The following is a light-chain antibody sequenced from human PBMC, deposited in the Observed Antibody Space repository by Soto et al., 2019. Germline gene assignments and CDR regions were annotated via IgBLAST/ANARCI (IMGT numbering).Light chain of an antibody. CDR3: QQYNNWPPIT. CDR2: GAS. CDR1: QNVNGH. J-gene: IGKJ5*01. Sequence: EIEVTQSPDTLSAPPGDRVTIPCRASQNVNGHLAWYHQKPGQAPRLLISGASYRATGIPARFSGSGSGTEFTLTISSLQSEDFAVYYCQQYNNWPPITFGQGTRLEIK. V-gene: IGKV3-15*01.